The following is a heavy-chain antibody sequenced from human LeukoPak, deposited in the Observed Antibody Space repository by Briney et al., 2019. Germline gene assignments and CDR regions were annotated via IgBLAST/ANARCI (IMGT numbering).Heavy chain of an antibody. J-gene: IGHJ2*01. CDR1: GFTFSSYA. V-gene: IGHV3-23*01. CDR2: ISGSGGST. CDR3: AKALTGCSGGSCYSWYFDL. D-gene: IGHD2-15*01. Sequence: GGSLRLSCAASGFTFSSYAMSWVRQAPGKGLEWLSAISGSGGSTHYADSVKGRFTISRDNSKNTLYLQMNSLRAEDTAVYYCAKALTGCSGGSCYSWYFDLWGRGTLVTVSS.